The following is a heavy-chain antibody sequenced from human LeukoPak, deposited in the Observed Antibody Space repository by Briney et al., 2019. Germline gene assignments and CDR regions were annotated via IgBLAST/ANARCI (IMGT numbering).Heavy chain of an antibody. Sequence: SETLSLTCAVYGGSFSGYYYSWIRQPPGKGLEWIGEINHSGRTNYNPSLKSRVTISVDTSKNQFSLNLISVTAADTAVFYCARGLPGAVVPAATGTFDDWGQGTLVTVSS. CDR3: ARGLPGAVVPAATGTFDD. V-gene: IGHV4-34*01. J-gene: IGHJ4*02. D-gene: IGHD2-2*01. CDR2: INHSGRT. CDR1: GGSFSGYY.